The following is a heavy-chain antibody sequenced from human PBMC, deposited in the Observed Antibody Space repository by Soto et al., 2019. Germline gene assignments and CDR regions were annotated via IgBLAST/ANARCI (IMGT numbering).Heavy chain of an antibody. D-gene: IGHD1-26*01. CDR1: GYTFTSYG. V-gene: IGHV1-18*01. CDR2: ISAYNGNK. J-gene: IGHJ4*02. Sequence: QVQLVQSGAEVKKPGASVKVSCKASGYTFTSYGISWVRQAPGQGLEWMGWISAYNGNKKYAQKFQGRVTMTTDTSTSRAYMELRSMRSDDTAVYYCARDLGGSYYAPVDYWGQGTLVTVSS. CDR3: ARDLGGSYYAPVDY.